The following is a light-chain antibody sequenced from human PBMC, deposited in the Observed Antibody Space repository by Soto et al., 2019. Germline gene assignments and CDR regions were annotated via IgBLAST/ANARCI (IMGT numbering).Light chain of an antibody. Sequence: LTQPAPVSGSPGQSITISCTGTSSDVGAYEYVSWYQQHPGKAPKLLIYDVSNRPSGVSTRFSGSKSGNTASLTISGLQAEDEGDYYCTSYTTRRLYVFGTGTKVTVL. CDR2: DVS. J-gene: IGLJ1*01. CDR1: SSDVGAYEY. V-gene: IGLV2-14*03. CDR3: TSYTTRRLYV.